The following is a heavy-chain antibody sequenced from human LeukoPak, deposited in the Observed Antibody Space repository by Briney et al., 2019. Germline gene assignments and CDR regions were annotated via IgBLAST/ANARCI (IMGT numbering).Heavy chain of an antibody. V-gene: IGHV4-39*01. Sequence: SETLSLTCTVSGGSIRSSHYYWGWIRQPPGKGLEWIGSIHYSGTTCFNPSLKSRVTISVDTSKNQFSLKLSSVTAADTAVYYCASYYASGSSRFDYWGQGTLVTVSS. D-gene: IGHD3-10*01. CDR3: ASYYASGSSRFDY. CDR1: GGSIRSSHYY. J-gene: IGHJ4*02. CDR2: IHYSGTT.